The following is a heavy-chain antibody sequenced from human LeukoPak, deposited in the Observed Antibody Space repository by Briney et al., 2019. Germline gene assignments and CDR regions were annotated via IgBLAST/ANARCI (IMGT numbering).Heavy chain of an antibody. V-gene: IGHV1-46*01. Sequence: ASVKVSCKASGYTFTRYYMHWVRQAPGQGLEWMGIINPSGGSTSYAQKFQGRVTMTRDTSTSTVYMELSSLKSDDTAVYFCARDTALVTAPVYYGMDVWDQGTTVTVSS. J-gene: IGHJ6*02. CDR3: ARDTALVTAPVYYGMDV. D-gene: IGHD5-18*01. CDR2: INPSGGST. CDR1: GYTFTRYY.